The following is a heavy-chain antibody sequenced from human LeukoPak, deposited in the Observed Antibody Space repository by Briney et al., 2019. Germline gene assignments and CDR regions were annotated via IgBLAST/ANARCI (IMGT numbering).Heavy chain of an antibody. D-gene: IGHD3-16*01. Sequence: SETLSLTCTVSGGSISSHYWSWIRQPPGKGLEWIGYIYYSGSTNYNPSLKSRVTISADTSKNQFSLKLSSVTAADTAVYYCARDRGDDYVWGTRDDAFDIWGQGTMVTVSS. CDR3: ARDRGDDYVWGTRDDAFDI. J-gene: IGHJ3*02. V-gene: IGHV4-59*11. CDR1: GGSISSHY. CDR2: IYYSGST.